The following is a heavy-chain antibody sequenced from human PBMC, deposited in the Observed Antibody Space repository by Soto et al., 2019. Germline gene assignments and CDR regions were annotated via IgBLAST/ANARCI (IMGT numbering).Heavy chain of an antibody. Sequence: ASVKVSCKSSGYSFTSYYMHWVRQAPGQGLEWMGIVSPSGGSTTNAQKFQGRVTMTRDTSTSTVYMELSSVRSEDTAVYYCARALRRSSGYSYGALDYWGQGTLVTVS. V-gene: IGHV1-46*01. J-gene: IGHJ4*02. CDR3: ARALRRSSGYSYGALDY. CDR1: GYSFTSYY. CDR2: VSPSGGST. D-gene: IGHD5-18*01.